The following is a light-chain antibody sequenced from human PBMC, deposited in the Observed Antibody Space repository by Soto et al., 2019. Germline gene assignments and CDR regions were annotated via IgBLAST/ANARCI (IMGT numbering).Light chain of an antibody. Sequence: DIVMTQSPLSLPVTPGEPASISCRSSQSLLHSNGYNYLDWYLQKPGQSPQLLIYLGSNRASGVPDRFSGSGSGTDFTLKISRVEAEVVGVYYCLQDIQTPLTFGGGTKVDIK. CDR3: LQDIQTPLT. CDR1: QSLLHSNGYNY. V-gene: IGKV2-28*01. J-gene: IGKJ4*01. CDR2: LGS.